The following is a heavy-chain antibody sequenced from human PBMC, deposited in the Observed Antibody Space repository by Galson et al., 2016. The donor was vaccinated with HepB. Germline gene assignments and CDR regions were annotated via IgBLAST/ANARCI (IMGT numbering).Heavy chain of an antibody. CDR2: IYYSGST. CDR1: GGSISSRSYY. CDR3: ARGAYYMDV. J-gene: IGHJ6*03. Sequence: TLSLTCTVSGGSISSRSYYWGWIRQPPGKGLEWIGSIYYSGSTYYNPSLKSRVTISVDRSKNHFSLKVSSVTAADTAVYYCARGAYYMDVWGKGTTVTVSS. V-gene: IGHV4-39*02.